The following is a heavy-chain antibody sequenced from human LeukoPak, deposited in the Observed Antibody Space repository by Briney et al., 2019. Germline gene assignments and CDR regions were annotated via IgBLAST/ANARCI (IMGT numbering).Heavy chain of an antibody. Sequence: ASVKVSCKASGYTFTGYYMHWVRQAPGQGLEWMGWINPNSGGTNYAQKFQGRVTMTRDTSISTAYMELRSLRSDDTAVYYCASGFLGGYDSNFDYWGQGTLVTVSS. CDR1: GYTFTGYY. CDR2: INPNSGGT. D-gene: IGHD5-12*01. CDR3: ASGFLGGYDSNFDY. J-gene: IGHJ4*02. V-gene: IGHV1-2*02.